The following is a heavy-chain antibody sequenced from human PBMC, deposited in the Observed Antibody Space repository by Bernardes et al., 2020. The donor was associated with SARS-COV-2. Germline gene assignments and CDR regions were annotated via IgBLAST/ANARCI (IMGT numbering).Heavy chain of an antibody. V-gene: IGHV3-48*04. J-gene: IGHJ4*02. Sequence: GGSLRLSCAASGFTFSSYSMNWVRQAPGKGLEWVSYIGSSSSTIYYADSVKGRFTISRDNAKNSLYLQMNSLRAEDTAVYYCARESGSSGWHFDYWGQGTLVTVSS. CDR2: IGSSSSTI. CDR3: ARESGSSGWHFDY. D-gene: IGHD6-19*01. CDR1: GFTFSSYS.